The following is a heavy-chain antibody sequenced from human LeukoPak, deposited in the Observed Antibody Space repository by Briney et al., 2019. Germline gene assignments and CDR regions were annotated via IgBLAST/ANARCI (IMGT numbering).Heavy chain of an antibody. V-gene: IGHV1-2*02. D-gene: IGHD3-10*01. CDR3: AREEGSARRGTINNWFDP. CDR1: GYTFTGYY. J-gene: IGHJ5*02. Sequence: ASVKVSCKASGYTFTGYYMHWVRQAPGQGLEWMGWINPNSGGTNYAQKFQGRVTMTRDTSISTAYMELSSLRSDDTAVYYCAREEGSARRGTINNWFDPWGQGTLVTVSS. CDR2: INPNSGGT.